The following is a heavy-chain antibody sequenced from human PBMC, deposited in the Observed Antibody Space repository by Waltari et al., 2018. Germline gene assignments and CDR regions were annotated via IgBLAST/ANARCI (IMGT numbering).Heavy chain of an antibody. CDR1: GGSISSRSYY. V-gene: IGHV4-39*07. Sequence: QLQLQESGPGLVKPSETLSLTCTVSGGSISSRSYYWGWIRQPPGKGLEGIGSIYSSGSTYYNPSLKSRVTISVDTSKNQFSLKLSSVTAADTAVYYCARPAHCSGGSCYSGGNWFDPWGQGTLVTVSS. CDR2: IYSSGST. CDR3: ARPAHCSGGSCYSGGNWFDP. J-gene: IGHJ5*02. D-gene: IGHD2-15*01.